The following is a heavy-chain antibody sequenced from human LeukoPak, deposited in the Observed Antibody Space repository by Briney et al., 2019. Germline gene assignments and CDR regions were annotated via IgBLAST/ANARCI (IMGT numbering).Heavy chain of an antibody. V-gene: IGHV3-23*01. J-gene: IGHJ4*02. CDR3: ATDSNPFDF. D-gene: IGHD6-13*01. Sequence: PGGSLRLSCAASGLTFNTYPMAWVRQAPGKGLEWVSRISGGGDTTYYTDSVKGRFTISRDNSKNTLFLQMNSLRAEDTAIYFCATDSNPFDFWGQGTLVTVSS. CDR2: ISGGGDTT. CDR1: GLTFNTYP.